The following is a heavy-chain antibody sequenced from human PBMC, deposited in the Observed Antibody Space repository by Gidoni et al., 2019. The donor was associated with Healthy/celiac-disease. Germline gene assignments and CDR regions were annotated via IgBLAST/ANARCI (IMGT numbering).Heavy chain of an antibody. V-gene: IGHV1-69*01. CDR3: ARDFYSGYDFWSGYHGFDY. CDR2: ILPIFGTA. D-gene: IGHD3-3*01. Sequence: QVQLVQSGAEVKKPGSSVKVSCKASGGTFSSYAISWVRQAPGQGLEWMGGILPIFGTANYAQKFQGRVTITADESTSTAYMELSSLRSEDTAVYYCARDFYSGYDFWSGYHGFDYWGQGTLVTVSS. J-gene: IGHJ4*02. CDR1: GGTFSSYA.